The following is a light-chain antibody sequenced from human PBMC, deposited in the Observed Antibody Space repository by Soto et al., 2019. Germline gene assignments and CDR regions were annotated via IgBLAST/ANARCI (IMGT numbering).Light chain of an antibody. CDR3: QAWDSSTVV. CDR1: KLGSKY. CDR2: QDT. Sequence: SYELTQPPSVSVSPGQTASITCSGDKLGSKYGCWYQQKPGQSPVLVIYQDTKRPSGIPERFSGSNSGNTATLTISGTQAMDEADYYCQAWDSSTVVFGGGTKLTVL. V-gene: IGLV3-1*01. J-gene: IGLJ2*01.